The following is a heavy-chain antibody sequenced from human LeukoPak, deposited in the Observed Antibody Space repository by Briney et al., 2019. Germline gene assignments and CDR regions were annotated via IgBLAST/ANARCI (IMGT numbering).Heavy chain of an antibody. V-gene: IGHV3-74*03. D-gene: IGHD3-9*01. J-gene: IGHJ6*03. Sequence: GGSLRLSCAASGFSFSTSWMHWVRQAPGKGLVWVSRIHSDGIGTTYADSVKGRFTISRDNAKNSLYLQMNSLRAEDTAVYYCARGMTGYFYYYMDVWGKGTTVTISS. CDR3: ARGMTGYFYYYMDV. CDR2: IHSDGIGT. CDR1: GFSFSTSW.